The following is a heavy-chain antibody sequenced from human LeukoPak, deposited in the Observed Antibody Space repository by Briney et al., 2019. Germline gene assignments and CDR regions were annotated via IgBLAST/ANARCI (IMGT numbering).Heavy chain of an antibody. D-gene: IGHD6-19*01. CDR3: AKDQENSSGWYTDY. J-gene: IGHJ4*02. V-gene: IGHV3-30*18. Sequence: GGSLRLSCAASGFPFSTYGMHWVRQAPGKGLEWVAVISYDASNKYYPDSVKGRFTISRDNSKNTLYLQMNSLRAEDTAVHYCAKDQENSSGWYTDYWGQGTLVIVSS. CDR2: ISYDASNK. CDR1: GFPFSTYG.